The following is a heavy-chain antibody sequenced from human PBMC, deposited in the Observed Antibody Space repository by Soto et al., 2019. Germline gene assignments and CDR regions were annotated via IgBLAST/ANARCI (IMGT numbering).Heavy chain of an antibody. V-gene: IGHV1-69*08. D-gene: IGHD4-17*01. CDR2: VIPSIGMA. J-gene: IGHJ5*02. CDR1: GGTFSNYI. CDR3: ATDDHGVARLS. Sequence: QVQLVQSGAEVKKPGSSVKVSCKASGGTFSNYIINWVRQAPGQGLEWMGRVIPSIGMANTAQNFQGRVTITADQSTITTYMELISLRSEDTAVFYCATDDHGVARLSWGQGTLVTVSS.